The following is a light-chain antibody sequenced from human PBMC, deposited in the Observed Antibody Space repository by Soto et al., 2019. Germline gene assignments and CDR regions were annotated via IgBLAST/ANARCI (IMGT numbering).Light chain of an antibody. Sequence: QSVLTQPPSVSGAPGQRVTISCTGSSSNIGAGYVVHWYQQPPGTAPKLLIYGNSNRPSGVPDRFSGSKSGTSASLAITGLQAEDEADYYCQSYDSSLSGSVFGGGTKLTVL. V-gene: IGLV1-40*01. CDR3: QSYDSSLSGSV. CDR2: GNS. CDR1: SSNIGAGYV. J-gene: IGLJ2*01.